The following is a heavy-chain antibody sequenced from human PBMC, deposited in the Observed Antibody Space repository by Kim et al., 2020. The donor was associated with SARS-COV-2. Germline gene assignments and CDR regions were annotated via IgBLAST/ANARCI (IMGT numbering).Heavy chain of an antibody. J-gene: IGHJ3*02. V-gene: IGHV3-9*01. Sequence: GGSLRLSCAASGFTFGDYAMHWVRQAPGKGLEWVSGISWNSGSIGYADSVKGRFTISRDNAKNSLYLQMNSLRAEDTALYYCAKGGSSGWGGDAFDIWGQGTMVTVSS. CDR1: GFTFGDYA. D-gene: IGHD6-19*01. CDR2: ISWNSGSI. CDR3: AKGGSSGWGGDAFDI.